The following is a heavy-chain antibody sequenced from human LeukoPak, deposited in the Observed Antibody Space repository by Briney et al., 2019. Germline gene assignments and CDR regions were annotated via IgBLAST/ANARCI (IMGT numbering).Heavy chain of an antibody. V-gene: IGHV4-34*01. Sequence: SETLSLTCAVYGGSFSGYYWSWIRQPPGKGLEWIGEINHSGSTNYNPSLKSRVTISVDTSKNQFSLKLSSVTAADTAVYYCARRRITMVRGVLCGWFDPWGQGTLVTVSS. D-gene: IGHD3-10*01. J-gene: IGHJ5*02. CDR3: ARRRITMVRGVLCGWFDP. CDR1: GGSFSGYY. CDR2: INHSGST.